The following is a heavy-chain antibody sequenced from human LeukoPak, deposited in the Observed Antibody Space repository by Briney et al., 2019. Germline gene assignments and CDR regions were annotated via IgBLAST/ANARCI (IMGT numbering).Heavy chain of an antibody. J-gene: IGHJ4*02. Sequence: GGSLRLSCAASGFTFDDYGMSWVRQAPGKGLEWVSGINWNGGSTGYADSVKGRFTISRDNAKNSLYLQMNSLRAEDTALYYCAREDGYGDYIPEYYFDYWGQGTLVTVSA. CDR3: AREDGYGDYIPEYYFDY. CDR2: INWNGGST. CDR1: GFTFDDYG. D-gene: IGHD4-17*01. V-gene: IGHV3-20*04.